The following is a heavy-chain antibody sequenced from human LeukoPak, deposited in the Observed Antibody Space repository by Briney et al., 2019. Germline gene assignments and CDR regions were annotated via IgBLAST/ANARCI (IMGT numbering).Heavy chain of an antibody. D-gene: IGHD6-19*01. CDR3: AKTHSSGWTEGFDY. CDR2: ISGDGGST. V-gene: IGHV3-43*02. Sequence: GGSLRLSCAASGFTFRSYAMHWVRQAPGKGLEWVSLISGDGGSTYYADSVKGRFTISRDNSKNSLYLQMNSLRTEDTALYYCAKTHSSGWTEGFDYWGQGTLVTVSS. J-gene: IGHJ4*02. CDR1: GFTFRSYA.